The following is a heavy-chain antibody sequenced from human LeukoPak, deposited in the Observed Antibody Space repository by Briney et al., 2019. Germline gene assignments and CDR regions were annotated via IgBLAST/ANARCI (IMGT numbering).Heavy chain of an antibody. V-gene: IGHV1-46*01. CDR2: INPSGGST. Sequence: ALVKVSCKASGYTFTSYYMHWVRQAPGQGLEWMGIINPSGGSTSYAQKFQGRVTMTTDTSTSTAYMELRSLRSDDTAVYYCARGPGGRSGYYPLEDYYYYYYMDVWGKGTTVTVSS. CDR3: ARGPGGRSGYYPLEDYYYYYYMDV. CDR1: GYTFTSYY. J-gene: IGHJ6*03. D-gene: IGHD3-22*01.